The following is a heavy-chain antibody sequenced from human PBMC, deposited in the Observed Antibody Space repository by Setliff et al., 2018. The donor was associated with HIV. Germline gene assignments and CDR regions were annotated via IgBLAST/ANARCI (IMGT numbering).Heavy chain of an antibody. CDR3: ARDPPGYGDSNDY. Sequence: SETLSLTCSVSGGSVGSGSYYWSWIRQSPGKGLEWLGYIHYSGSTTYNPSLKSRVTMSIDTSKNQFSLKLRSVTAADTAVYYCARDPPGYGDSNDYWGQGTLVTVSS. J-gene: IGHJ4*02. CDR1: GGSVGSGSYY. CDR2: IHYSGST. D-gene: IGHD4-17*01. V-gene: IGHV4-61*01.